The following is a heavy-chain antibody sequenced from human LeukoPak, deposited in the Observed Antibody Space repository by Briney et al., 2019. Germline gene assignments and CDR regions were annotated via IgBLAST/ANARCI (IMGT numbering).Heavy chain of an antibody. CDR2: IYYSGST. Sequence: PSETLSLTCTVSGGSISSSSYYWGWIRQPPGKGLEWIGSIYYSGSTNYNPSLKSRVTISVDTSKNQFSLKLSSVTAADTAVYYCAREITMVRDDAFDIWGQGTMVTVSS. D-gene: IGHD3-10*01. J-gene: IGHJ3*02. CDR1: GGSISSSSYY. V-gene: IGHV4-39*07. CDR3: AREITMVRDDAFDI.